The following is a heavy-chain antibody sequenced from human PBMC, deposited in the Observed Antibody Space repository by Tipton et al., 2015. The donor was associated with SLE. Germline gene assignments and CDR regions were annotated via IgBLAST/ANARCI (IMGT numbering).Heavy chain of an antibody. D-gene: IGHD6-19*01. V-gene: IGHV4-38-2*01. Sequence: TLSLTCAVSGYSISSGYYWGWFRQPPGKGLEWIGSIYYSGSTYYNPSLKSRVTISVDTSKNQFSLKLSSVTAADTAVYYCAKSYSSGWPVAFDIWGQGTMVTVSS. CDR3: AKSYSSGWPVAFDI. CDR1: GYSISSGYY. CDR2: IYYSGST. J-gene: IGHJ3*02.